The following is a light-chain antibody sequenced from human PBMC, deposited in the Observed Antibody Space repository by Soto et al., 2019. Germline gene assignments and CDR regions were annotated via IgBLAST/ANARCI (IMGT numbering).Light chain of an antibody. CDR2: AAS. CDR1: QSVSSN. CDR3: QQYNTWPWT. V-gene: IGKV3D-15*01. J-gene: IGKJ1*01. Sequence: EIVLTQSPATLSLSPGERATLSCRASQSVSSNLAWYQQKLGQAPRLLIYAASDRATGIPGRFSGSGSGTDFTLTISSLQPEDFAVYYCQQYNTWPWTFGQGTKVDIK.